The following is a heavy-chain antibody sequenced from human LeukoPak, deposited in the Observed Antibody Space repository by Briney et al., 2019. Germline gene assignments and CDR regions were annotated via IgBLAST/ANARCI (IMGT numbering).Heavy chain of an antibody. V-gene: IGHV1-18*01. J-gene: IGHJ5*02. D-gene: IGHD6-13*01. CDR3: ARDPSSRRLAAAGTNWFDP. CDR2: ISAYNGNT. Sequence: ASVKVSCKASGYTFTSYGISWVRQAPGQGLEWMGWISAYNGNTNYAQKLQGRVTMTTDTSTSTAYMEMRSLRSDDTAVYYCARDPSSRRLAAAGTNWFDPWGQGTLVTVSS. CDR1: GYTFTSYG.